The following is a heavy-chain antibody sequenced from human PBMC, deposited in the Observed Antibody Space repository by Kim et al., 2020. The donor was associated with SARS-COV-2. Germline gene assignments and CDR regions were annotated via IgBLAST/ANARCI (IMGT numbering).Heavy chain of an antibody. D-gene: IGHD4-17*01. CDR2: ISYDGSNK. CDR3: AKEWGYGDYSRGYYYYYGMDV. V-gene: IGHV3-30*18. Sequence: GGSLRLSCAASGFTFSSYGMHWVRQAPGKGLEWVAVISYDGSNKYYADSVKGRFTISRDNSKNTLYLQMNSLRAEDTAVYYCAKEWGYGDYSRGYYYYYGMDVGGQGTTVTVSS. J-gene: IGHJ6*02. CDR1: GFTFSSYG.